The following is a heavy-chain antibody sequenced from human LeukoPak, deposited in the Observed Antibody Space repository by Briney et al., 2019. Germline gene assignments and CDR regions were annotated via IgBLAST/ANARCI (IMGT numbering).Heavy chain of an antibody. V-gene: IGHV5-51*01. D-gene: IGHD2-2*01. CDR2: IYPGDSDT. Sequence: GESLKISCKGSGYSFTSYWIGWVRQMPGKGLEWMGIIYPGDSDTRYSPSFQGQVTISADKSISTAYLQWSSLKASDTAMYYCATYCSSTGCLDLFDYWGQGTLVTVSS. CDR3: ATYCSSTGCLDLFDY. J-gene: IGHJ4*02. CDR1: GYSFTSYW.